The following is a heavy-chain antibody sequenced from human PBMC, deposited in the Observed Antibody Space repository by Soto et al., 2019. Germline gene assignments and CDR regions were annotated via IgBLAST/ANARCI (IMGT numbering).Heavy chain of an antibody. CDR1: GFTFSSYA. J-gene: IGHJ6*02. CDR2: ISGSASSI. Sequence: GGSLRLSCVASGFTFSSYAMTWVRQAPGKGLEWVSAISGSASSIYYAESVKGRFTISRDNSKNTLFLQLNSLRAEDTAVYYCSRDRVMTGTPFYGMDVWGPGTAVTVSS. D-gene: IGHD1-1*01. CDR3: SRDRVMTGTPFYGMDV. V-gene: IGHV3-23*01.